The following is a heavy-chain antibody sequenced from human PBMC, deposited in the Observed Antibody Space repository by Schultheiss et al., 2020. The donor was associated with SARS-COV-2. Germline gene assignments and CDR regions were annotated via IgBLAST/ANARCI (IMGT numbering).Heavy chain of an antibody. Sequence: GESLKISCAASGFTFSSYGMHWVRQAPGKGLEWVANINQDGSEKYYVDSLKGRFTISRDNAKNSLYLQMNSLRAEDTAVYYCARRDGYNPSPFDYWGQGTLVTVSS. CDR1: GFTFSSYG. J-gene: IGHJ4*02. D-gene: IGHD5-24*01. CDR2: INQDGSEK. CDR3: ARRDGYNPSPFDY. V-gene: IGHV3-7*03.